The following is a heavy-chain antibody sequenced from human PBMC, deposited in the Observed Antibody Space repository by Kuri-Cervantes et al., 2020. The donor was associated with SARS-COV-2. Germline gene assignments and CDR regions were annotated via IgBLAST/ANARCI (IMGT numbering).Heavy chain of an antibody. J-gene: IGHJ5*02. CDR2: IIPILGIA. CDR1: GGTFSSYA. D-gene: IGHD5-12*01. V-gene: IGHV1-69*04. CDR3: ARDRRGFPGWFDP. Sequence: SVKVSCKASGGTFSSYAISWVRQAPGQGLEWMGRIIPILGIANYAQKFQGRVTITADKSTSTAYMELSSLRSEDTAVYYCARDRRGFPGWFDPWGQGTLVTVSS.